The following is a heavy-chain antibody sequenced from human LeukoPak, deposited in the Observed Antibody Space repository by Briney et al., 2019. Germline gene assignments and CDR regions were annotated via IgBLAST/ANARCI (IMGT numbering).Heavy chain of an antibody. J-gene: IGHJ4*02. CDR3: ARRHNSGWYGD. Sequence: PSETLSLTCTVSGGSISSGTYYWGWIRQPPGKGLEWIGSIYYSGSTYYNPSLKSRVTISVDTSKNQFSLKLSSVTAADTAVYYCARRHNSGWYGDWGQGTLVTVSS. CDR2: IYYSGST. V-gene: IGHV4-39*01. CDR1: GGSISSGTYY. D-gene: IGHD6-19*01.